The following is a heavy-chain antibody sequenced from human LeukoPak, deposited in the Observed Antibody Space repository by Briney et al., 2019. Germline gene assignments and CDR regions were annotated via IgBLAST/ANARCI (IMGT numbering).Heavy chain of an antibody. Sequence: GESLKISCKGSGYSFTTYWIGWVRQMPGKGLEWMGIIYPGDSDTRYSPSFQGQVTISADTSISTAYLQWSSLKASDTAMYYCARQSPATTVPVFDYWGQGTLVTVSS. CDR3: ARQSPATTVPVFDY. J-gene: IGHJ4*02. CDR1: GYSFTTYW. D-gene: IGHD1-26*01. V-gene: IGHV5-51*01. CDR2: IYPGDSDT.